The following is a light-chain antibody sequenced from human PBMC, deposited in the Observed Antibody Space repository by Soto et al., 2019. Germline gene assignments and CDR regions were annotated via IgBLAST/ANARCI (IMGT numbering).Light chain of an antibody. CDR1: QSVLSSSDNRNY. J-gene: IGKJ4*01. V-gene: IGKV4-1*01. CDR3: RLT. CDR2: WAS. Sequence: EVTLSPYSLEVSLGGRAAIECKSNQSVLSSSDNRNYLAWYQQKPGQPPTLLIYWASTRESGVPDRFSGSGSGTDMTLAFSSRKPDDFTSRYSRLT.